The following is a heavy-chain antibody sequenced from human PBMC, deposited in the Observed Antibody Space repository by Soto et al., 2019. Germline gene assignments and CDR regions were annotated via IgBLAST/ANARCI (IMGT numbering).Heavy chain of an antibody. D-gene: IGHD1-26*01. J-gene: IGHJ4*02. CDR1: GFTFSSFW. CDR3: VRDRSGIYLEGCEY. CDR2: IKHDGSEK. V-gene: IGHV3-7*01. Sequence: RVSLRLSCAASGFTFSSFWMTWVRQAPGKGLEWVANIKHDGSEKYYVESVKGRFTISRDNARNSLFLEMKSLRSEDTAVYSCVRDRSGIYLEGCEYWAQRPVVTVSS.